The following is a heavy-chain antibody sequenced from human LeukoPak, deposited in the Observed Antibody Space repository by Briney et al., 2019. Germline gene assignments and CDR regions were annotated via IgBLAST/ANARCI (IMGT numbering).Heavy chain of an antibody. CDR1: GYTFTSYG. V-gene: IGHV1-18*01. J-gene: IGHJ4*02. Sequence: ASVKVSCKATGYTFTSYGISWVRQAPGRGLEWMGWISAYNGNTNYAQKLQGRVTMTTDTSTSTAYMELRSLRSDDTAVYYCARYRPPYYYDSSGYYYFDYWGQGTLVTVSS. CDR2: ISAYNGNT. D-gene: IGHD3-22*01. CDR3: ARYRPPYYYDSSGYYYFDY.